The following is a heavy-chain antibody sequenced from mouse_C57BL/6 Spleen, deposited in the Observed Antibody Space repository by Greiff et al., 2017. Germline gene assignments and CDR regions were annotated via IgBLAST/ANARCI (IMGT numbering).Heavy chain of an antibody. D-gene: IGHD2-3*01. CDR3: ASPDGYFAGFAY. V-gene: IGHV5-9*01. CDR1: GFTFSSYT. Sequence: EVNVVESGGGLVQPGGSLKLSCAASGFTFSSYTMSWVRQTPEKRLEWVATISGGGGNTYYPDSVKGRFTISRDNAKNTLYLQMSRLRSEDTAWYYCASPDGYFAGFAYWGKGTLVTVSA. CDR2: ISGGGGNT. J-gene: IGHJ3*01.